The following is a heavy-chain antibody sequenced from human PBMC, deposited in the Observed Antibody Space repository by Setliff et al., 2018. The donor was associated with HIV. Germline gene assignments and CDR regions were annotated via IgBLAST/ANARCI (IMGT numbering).Heavy chain of an antibody. CDR3: APGEGVASTYYHD. CDR2: THHTGGT. Sequence: PSETLSLTCTVSDDSVSTFYWNWIRQPPGKGLEWIGFTHHTGGTVSNPSLKSRVTILMDLSRNQLSLHLASVTTADTAVYFCAPGEGVASTYYHDWGQGTQVTVSS. CDR1: DDSVSTFY. V-gene: IGHV4-59*02. D-gene: IGHD3-3*01. J-gene: IGHJ4*01.